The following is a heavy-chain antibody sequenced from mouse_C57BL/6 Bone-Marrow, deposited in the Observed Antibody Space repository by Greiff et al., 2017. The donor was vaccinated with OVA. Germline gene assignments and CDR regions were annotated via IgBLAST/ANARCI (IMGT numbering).Heavy chain of an antibody. CDR3: ARDGGGQRNYFDY. CDR1: GFTFSDYY. Sequence: EVQLVESEGGLVQPGSSMKLSCTASGFTFSDYYMAWVRQVPEKGLEWVANINYDGSSTYYLDSLKSRFIISRDNAKNILYLQMSSLKSEDTATYYCARDGGGQRNYFDYWGQGTTLTVSS. V-gene: IGHV5-16*01. CDR2: INYDGSST. J-gene: IGHJ2*01.